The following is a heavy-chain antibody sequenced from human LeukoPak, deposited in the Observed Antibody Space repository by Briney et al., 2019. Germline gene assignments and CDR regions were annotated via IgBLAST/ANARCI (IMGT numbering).Heavy chain of an antibody. D-gene: IGHD5-18*01. Sequence: SETLSLTCAVYGGSFSGYYWSWIRQPPGKGLEWIGEINHSGSTNYNPSLKSRVTISVDTSKNQFSLKLSSVTAADTAVYYCARANGRQLGYGYWGQGTLVTVSS. CDR3: ARANGRQLGYGY. V-gene: IGHV4-34*01. CDR2: INHSGST. J-gene: IGHJ4*02. CDR1: GGSFSGYY.